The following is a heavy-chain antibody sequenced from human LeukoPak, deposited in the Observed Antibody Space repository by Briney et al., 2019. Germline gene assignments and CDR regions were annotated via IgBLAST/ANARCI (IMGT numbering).Heavy chain of an antibody. CDR2: IYYSGST. D-gene: IGHD5-12*01. CDR3: AREDIVATSYFDY. Sequence: SETPSLTCTVSGGSISSGDYYWSWIRQPPGKGLEWIGYIYYSGSTYYNPSLKSRVTISVDTSKNQFSLKLSSVTAADTAVYYCAREDIVATSYFDYWGQGTLVTVPS. J-gene: IGHJ4*02. CDR1: GGSISSGDYY. V-gene: IGHV4-30-4*01.